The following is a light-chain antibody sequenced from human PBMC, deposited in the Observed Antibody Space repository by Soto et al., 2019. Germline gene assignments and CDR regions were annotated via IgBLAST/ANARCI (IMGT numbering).Light chain of an antibody. CDR3: CSYARSGSSV. CDR2: EVS. Sequence: QSVLTQPASVSGSPGQSITISCTGTSSDVGTYNLVSWHQQHPGKAPKLMIYEVSKRPSGVSTRFSGSKSGNTASLTISGLQAEDEADYYCCSYARSGSSVFGTGTKVTVL. V-gene: IGLV2-23*02. J-gene: IGLJ1*01. CDR1: SSDVGTYNL.